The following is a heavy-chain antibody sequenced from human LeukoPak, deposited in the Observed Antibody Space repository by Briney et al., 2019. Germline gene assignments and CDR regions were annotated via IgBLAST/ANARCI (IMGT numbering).Heavy chain of an antibody. Sequence: GASVKVSCTASGGTFSSYAISWVRQAPGQGLEWMGGIIPIFGTANYAQKFQGRVTITADESTSTAYMELSSLRSEDTAVYYCARLSCGAAMPDNHDYWGQGTLVTVSS. CDR2: IIPIFGTA. CDR1: GGTFSSYA. J-gene: IGHJ4*02. CDR3: ARLSCGAAMPDNHDY. D-gene: IGHD2-2*01. V-gene: IGHV1-69*13.